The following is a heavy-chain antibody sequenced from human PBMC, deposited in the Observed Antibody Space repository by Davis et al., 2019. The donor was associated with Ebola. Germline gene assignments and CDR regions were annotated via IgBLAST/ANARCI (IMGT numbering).Heavy chain of an antibody. J-gene: IGHJ4*02. Sequence: GGSLRLSCAASGFAFSSFWMTWVRQAPGKGLEWVANMKPDGTEEYYVDSVKGRFTISRDNPKNSVYLQTVSLRAEDTAVYYCARDAATKAFDYWGQGTPVTVSS. CDR1: GFAFSSFW. V-gene: IGHV3-7*01. CDR3: ARDAATKAFDY. D-gene: IGHD1-14*01. CDR2: MKPDGTEE.